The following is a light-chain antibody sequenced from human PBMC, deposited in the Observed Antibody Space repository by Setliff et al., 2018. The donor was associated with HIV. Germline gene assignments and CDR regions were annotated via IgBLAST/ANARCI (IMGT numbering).Light chain of an antibody. CDR2: WAS. V-gene: IGKV4-1*01. J-gene: IGKJ5*01. Sequence: DIVMTQSPDSLAVSLGERATINCKSSRSVLDSSDNKNFLAWYQQKPGQPPKLLIYWASTRESGVPDRFSGSGSGTDFTLTISSLQAEDVAVYYCQQYYSTPHFGQGTRLEIK. CDR1: RSVLDSSDNKNF. CDR3: QQYYSTPH.